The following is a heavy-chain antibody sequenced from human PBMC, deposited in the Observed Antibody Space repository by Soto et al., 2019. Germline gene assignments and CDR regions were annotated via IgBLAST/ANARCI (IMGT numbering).Heavy chain of an antibody. Sequence: PGGSLRLSCAASGFTFSSYAMHWVRQAPGKGLEWVAVISYDGSNKYYADSVKGRFTISRDNSKNTLYLQMNSLRAEDTAVYYCAKDAYSSPFDYWGQGTLVTVSS. CDR1: GFTFSSYA. J-gene: IGHJ4*02. D-gene: IGHD6-19*01. V-gene: IGHV3-30*04. CDR2: ISYDGSNK. CDR3: AKDAYSSPFDY.